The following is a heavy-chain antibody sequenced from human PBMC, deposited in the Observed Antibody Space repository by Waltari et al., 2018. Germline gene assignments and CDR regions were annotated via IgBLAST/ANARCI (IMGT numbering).Heavy chain of an antibody. V-gene: IGHV3-74*01. Sequence: EVQLVESGGGLVQPGGSLRLSCAASGFTVSSYWMHWVRQAPGKGLVWVSRSNSDGSSTSYADSVKGRFTISRDNAKNTLYLQMNSLRAEDTAVYYCTRDQYGDLFDYWGQGTLVTVSS. CDR2: SNSDGSST. CDR1: GFTVSSYW. D-gene: IGHD4-17*01. J-gene: IGHJ4*02. CDR3: TRDQYGDLFDY.